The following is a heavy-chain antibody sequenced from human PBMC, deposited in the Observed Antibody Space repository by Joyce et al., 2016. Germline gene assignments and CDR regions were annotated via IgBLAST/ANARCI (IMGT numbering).Heavy chain of an antibody. J-gene: IGHJ6*02. V-gene: IGHV4-4*02. CDR2: IYQSGST. D-gene: IGHD4-17*01. Sequence: QVHLQESGPGLVKPSGTLSLTCAVSGGSISSGNWWSWVRQPPGKGLEWIGKIYQSGSTNYDPSLKSRVNISVDKSKNQFSLKLTSVTAADTAVYYCAILGGDYDAYFHNGMDVWGQGTTVTVSS. CDR1: GGSISSGNW. CDR3: AILGGDYDAYFHNGMDV.